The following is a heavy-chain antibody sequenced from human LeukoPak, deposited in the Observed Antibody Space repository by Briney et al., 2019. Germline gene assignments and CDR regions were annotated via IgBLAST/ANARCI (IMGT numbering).Heavy chain of an antibody. D-gene: IGHD6-19*01. CDR1: GGSLSGYY. J-gene: IGHJ4*02. CDR2: IYYSGST. CDR3: ARENGWYAVDY. Sequence: SETLSLTCAVYGGSLSGYYWSWIRQPPGKGLEWIGYIYYSGSTNYNPSLKSRVTISVDTSKNQFSLKLSSVTAADTAVYYCARENGWYAVDYWGQGTLVTVSS. V-gene: IGHV4-59*01.